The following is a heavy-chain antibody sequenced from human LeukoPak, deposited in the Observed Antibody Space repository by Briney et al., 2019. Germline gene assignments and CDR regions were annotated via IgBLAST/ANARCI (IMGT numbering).Heavy chain of an antibody. CDR2: INHSGST. J-gene: IGHJ5*02. CDR3: ARKYSSSSPFDP. CDR1: GGSFSGYY. V-gene: IGHV4-34*01. D-gene: IGHD6-13*01. Sequence: SETLSLTCAVYGGSFSGYYWSWIRQPPGKGLEWTGEINHSGSTNYNPSLKSRVTISVDTSKNQFSLKLSSVTAADTAVYYCARKYSSSSPFDPWGQGTLVTVSS.